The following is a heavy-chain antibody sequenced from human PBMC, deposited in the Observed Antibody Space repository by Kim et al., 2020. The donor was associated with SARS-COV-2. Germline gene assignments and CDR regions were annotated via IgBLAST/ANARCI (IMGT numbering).Heavy chain of an antibody. CDR3: ATDLGYSSTSCHPPHGMDV. J-gene: IGHJ6*02. V-gene: IGHV1-24*01. CDR2: FDPEDGET. D-gene: IGHD2-2*01. Sequence: ASVKVSCKVSGYTLTELSMHWVRQAPGKGLEWMGGFDPEDGETIYAQKFQGRVTMTVDTSTDTAYMELSSLRSEDTAVYYCATDLGYSSTSCHPPHGMDVWGQGTTVTVSS. CDR1: GYTLTELS.